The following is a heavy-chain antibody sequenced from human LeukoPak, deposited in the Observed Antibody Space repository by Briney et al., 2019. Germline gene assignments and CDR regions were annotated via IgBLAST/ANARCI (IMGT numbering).Heavy chain of an antibody. D-gene: IGHD6-19*01. J-gene: IGHJ4*02. Sequence: GGSLRLSCVASGFTFSSYGMHWVRQAPGKGLEWVAVISYDGSNKYYADSVKGRFTISRDNSKNTLYLQMNSLRVEDAAVYYCAKVPDSSGWYYFDYWGQGTLVTVSS. CDR1: GFTFSSYG. CDR3: AKVPDSSGWYYFDY. CDR2: ISYDGSNK. V-gene: IGHV3-30*18.